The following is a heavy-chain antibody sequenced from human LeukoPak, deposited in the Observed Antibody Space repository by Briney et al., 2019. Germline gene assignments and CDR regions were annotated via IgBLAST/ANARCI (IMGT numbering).Heavy chain of an antibody. CDR3: STDQLVYGMDV. J-gene: IGHJ6*02. CDR1: GFTFSNAW. CDR2: IKSKPDGGTT. V-gene: IGHV3-15*01. Sequence: GGSLRLSCAASGFTFSNAWMSWVRQAPGKGLEWVGRIKSKPDGGTTDYAAPVKGRFTISRDDSKNTLHLQMNSLNTEDTAVYYCSTDQLVYGMDVWGQGTTVTVSS. D-gene: IGHD1-1*01.